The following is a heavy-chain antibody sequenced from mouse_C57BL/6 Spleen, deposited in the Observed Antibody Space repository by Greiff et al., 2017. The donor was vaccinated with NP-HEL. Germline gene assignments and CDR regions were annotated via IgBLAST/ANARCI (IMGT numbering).Heavy chain of an antibody. V-gene: IGHV2-9-1*01. D-gene: IGHD1-1*01. CDR2: IWTGGGT. Sequence: VQLQQSGPGLVAPSQSLSITCTVSGFSLTSYAISWVRQPPGKGLEWLGVIWTGGGTNYNSALKSRLSISKDNSKSQVFLKMNSLQTDDTARYYCARLFITTVVAGDYWYFDVWGTGTTVTVSS. CDR1: GFSLTSYA. CDR3: ARLFITTVVAGDYWYFDV. J-gene: IGHJ1*03.